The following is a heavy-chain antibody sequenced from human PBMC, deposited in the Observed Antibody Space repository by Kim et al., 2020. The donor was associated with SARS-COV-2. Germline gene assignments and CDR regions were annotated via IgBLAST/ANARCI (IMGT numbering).Heavy chain of an antibody. CDR3: AKDQPLRRGWYFFED. CDR1: GFTVNNFA. V-gene: IGHV3-23*01. CDR2: DPGGGGRT. J-gene: IGHJ4*02. Sequence: GGSLRLSCGASGFTVNNFAMSWVRQAPGKGLEWVSTDPGGGGRTFYADSVKGRFTISRDNSKNTVFLQMNSLRAEDTAVYYCAKDQPLRRGWYFFEDWGQGTLVTVSS. D-gene: IGHD6-19*01.